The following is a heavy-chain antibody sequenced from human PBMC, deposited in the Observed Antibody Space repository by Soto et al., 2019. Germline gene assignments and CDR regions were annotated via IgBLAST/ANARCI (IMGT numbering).Heavy chain of an antibody. Sequence: GASVKVSCKASGYTFSNYGVSWVRQAPGQGLEWMGWISAHNGNTKSAQKLQGRVTMTADTSTSTAYMDLRSLRPDDTAVYYCARDVREISGAYYYGMDVWGQGTTVTVSS. V-gene: IGHV1-18*01. J-gene: IGHJ6*02. CDR3: ARDVREISGAYYYGMDV. CDR1: GYTFSNYG. D-gene: IGHD2-15*01. CDR2: ISAHNGNT.